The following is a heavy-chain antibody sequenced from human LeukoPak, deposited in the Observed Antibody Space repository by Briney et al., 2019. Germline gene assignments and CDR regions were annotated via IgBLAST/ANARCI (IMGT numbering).Heavy chain of an antibody. CDR1: GGSFSGYY. J-gene: IGHJ5*02. CDR2: INHSGST. V-gene: IGHV4-34*01. CDR3: ARGGHWPSTANWFGP. Sequence: SETLSLTCAVYGGSFSGYYWSWIRQPPGKGLEWIGEINHSGSTNYNPSLKSRVTISVDTSKNQFSLKLSSVTAADTAVYYCARGGHWPSTANWFGPWGQGTLVTVSS.